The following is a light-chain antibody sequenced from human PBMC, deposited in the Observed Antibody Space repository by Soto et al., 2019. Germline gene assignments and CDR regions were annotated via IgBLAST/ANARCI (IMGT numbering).Light chain of an antibody. CDR1: QSVSSN. CDR3: QQYNNWPRT. J-gene: IGKJ1*01. V-gene: IGKV3-15*01. Sequence: DTVLTQSPATLSVSPGERATLSCRASQSVSSNLAWYQQKPGQAPRLLIYGASTRATGIPARFSGSGSGTEFTLTISSLQSEDFAVYYCQQYNNWPRTFGQGTKVDNK. CDR2: GAS.